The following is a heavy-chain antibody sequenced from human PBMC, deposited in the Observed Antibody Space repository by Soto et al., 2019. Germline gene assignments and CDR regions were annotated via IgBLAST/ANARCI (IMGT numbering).Heavy chain of an antibody. CDR3: VSKLGPYYYGLDV. CDR2: IYHTGIA. J-gene: IGHJ6*02. CDR1: GCYITNNHW. Sequence: SETLSLTWRFYGCYITNNHWWSWVRPPPGKGPELIGEIYHTGIANYNPSLESRVAFSVDKSKNQFSLSLTSVTAADTAVYYCVSKLGPYYYGLDVWGQGTKVTVSS. V-gene: IGHV4-4*02. D-gene: IGHD3-16*01.